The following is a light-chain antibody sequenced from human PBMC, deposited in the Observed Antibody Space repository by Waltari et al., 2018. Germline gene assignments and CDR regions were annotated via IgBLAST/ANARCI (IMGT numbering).Light chain of an antibody. CDR2: VTE. V-gene: IGLV1-40*01. J-gene: IGLJ3*02. CDR3: QSYDTSLLGV. Sequence: QSVLTQPPSVSGAPGQRVTISCPGSSSNIGAGYDVHWYQQLPGTPPTLLIYVTENRPSGVPDRFSGSKSGTSASLSITGRQAEDEAHYYCQSYDTSLLGVFGGGTKLTVL. CDR1: SSNIGAGYD.